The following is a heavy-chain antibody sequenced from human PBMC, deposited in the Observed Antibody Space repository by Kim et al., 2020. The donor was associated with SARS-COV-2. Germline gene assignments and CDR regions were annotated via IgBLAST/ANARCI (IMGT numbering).Heavy chain of an antibody. D-gene: IGHD3-10*01. CDR1: GGSFSGYY. CDR3: ARGRFGGY. CDR2: INHSGST. V-gene: IGHV4-34*01. J-gene: IGHJ4*02. Sequence: SETLSLTCAVYGGSFSGYYWSWIRQPPGKGLEWIGEINHSGSTNYNPSLKSRVTISVDTSKNQFSLKLSSVTASDTAVYYCARGRFGGYWGQGTLVTVSS.